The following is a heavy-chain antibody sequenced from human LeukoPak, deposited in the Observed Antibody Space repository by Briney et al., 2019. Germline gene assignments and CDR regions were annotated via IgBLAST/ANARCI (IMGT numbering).Heavy chain of an antibody. V-gene: IGHV3-23*01. J-gene: IGHJ6*02. CDR2: ISGSGGST. Sequence: GGSLRLSCAASGFTFSSYAMSWVRQAPGKGLEWVSAISGSGGSTYYADSVKGRFTISRDNSKNTLYLQMNSLRAEDTAVYYCAKNRVGYDILTGYFPMDVWGQGITVTVSS. D-gene: IGHD3-9*01. CDR3: AKNRVGYDILTGYFPMDV. CDR1: GFTFSSYA.